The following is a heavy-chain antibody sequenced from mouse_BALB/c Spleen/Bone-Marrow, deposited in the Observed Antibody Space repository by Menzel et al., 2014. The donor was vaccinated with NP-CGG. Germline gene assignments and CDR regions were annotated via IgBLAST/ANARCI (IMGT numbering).Heavy chain of an antibody. J-gene: IGHJ1*01. V-gene: IGHV4-1*02. CDR3: ARPGYYGYQDV. CDR2: INPDSSTI. Sequence: VQLQQSGGGLVQPGGSLKLSCAASGFDFSRYWMTWVRQAPGKGLEWIGEINPDSSTINYTPSLKDEFIISRDNAKNTLCLQMSKVRSEDTALYYCARPGYYGYQDVWGAGTTVTVSS. D-gene: IGHD1-2*01. CDR1: GFDFSRYW.